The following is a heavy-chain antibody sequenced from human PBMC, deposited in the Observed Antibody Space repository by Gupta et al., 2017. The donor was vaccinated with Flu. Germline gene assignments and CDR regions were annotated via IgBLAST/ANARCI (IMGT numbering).Heavy chain of an antibody. J-gene: IGHJ4*02. Sequence: QVQLHQWGAGLLKTSETLSLTCSVSGGPFRGSWTWIRQTPDKGLEWIGEIDHSGATNYNPSVSARVAFSVDSAKKQFSLTLTSVTVADAGVYYCARTNGGWQIVYGGSWGQGTRVTVSS. CDR2: IDHSGAT. CDR3: ARTNGGWQIVYGGS. V-gene: IGHV4-34*01. D-gene: IGHD2-8*01. CDR1: GGPFRGS.